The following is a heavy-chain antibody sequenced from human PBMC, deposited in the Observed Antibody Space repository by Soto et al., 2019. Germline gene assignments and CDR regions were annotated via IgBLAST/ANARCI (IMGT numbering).Heavy chain of an antibody. V-gene: IGHV6-1*01. Sequence: SQTLSLTCAISGDSVSSNSAAWNWIRQSPSRGLEWLGRTYYRSKWYNDYAVSVKSRITINPDISKNQFSLQLNSVTPEDTAVYYCARGSRSLGYCSGGSCPNWFDPWGQGTLVTVSS. CDR3: ARGSRSLGYCSGGSCPNWFDP. J-gene: IGHJ5*02. D-gene: IGHD2-15*01. CDR2: TYYRSKWYN. CDR1: GDSVSSNSAA.